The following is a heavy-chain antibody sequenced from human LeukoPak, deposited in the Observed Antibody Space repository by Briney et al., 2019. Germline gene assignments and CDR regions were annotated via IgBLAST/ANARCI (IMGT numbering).Heavy chain of an antibody. CDR3: ARGGMNIYGDYVFDY. CDR1: GFTFSSYG. D-gene: IGHD4-17*01. J-gene: IGHJ4*02. V-gene: IGHV3-33*01. CDR2: IWYDGSNK. Sequence: PGGSLRLSCAASGFTFSSYGMHWVRQAPGKGLEWVAVIWYDGSNKYYADSVKGRFTISRDNSKNTLYLQMNSLRAEDTAVYYCARGGMNIYGDYVFDYWGQGTLVTVSS.